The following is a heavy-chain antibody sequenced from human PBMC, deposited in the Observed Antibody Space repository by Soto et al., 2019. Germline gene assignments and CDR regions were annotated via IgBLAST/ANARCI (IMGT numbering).Heavy chain of an antibody. CDR1: GDSISNSNYY. D-gene: IGHD3-22*01. Sequence: SETLSLTCTVSGDSISNSNYYWGWNRQPPGKGLEWIANIYYSGITYCNPSLKSRVAISVDTSKNQFSLKLSSVTAADTAIYYCARSNSGYYKWFDPWGQGTLVTVSS. V-gene: IGHV4-39*01. CDR2: IYYSGIT. J-gene: IGHJ5*02. CDR3: ARSNSGYYKWFDP.